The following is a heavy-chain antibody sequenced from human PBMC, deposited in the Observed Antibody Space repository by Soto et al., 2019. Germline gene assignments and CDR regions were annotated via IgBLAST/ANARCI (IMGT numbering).Heavy chain of an antibody. CDR3: ARLSSRGLDV. CDR1: GGSVSSGDDY. Sequence: QVQLQESGPGLVKPSETLSLTCTVSGGSVSSGDDYWNWIRQPPGKGLEWVGYVYFSGSTNYNPSLKRRVTISLDTSKKQFSLRVTSVTAADTAIYYGARLSSRGLDVWGQGTTVTVSS. V-gene: IGHV4-61*08. J-gene: IGHJ6*02. CDR2: VYFSGST.